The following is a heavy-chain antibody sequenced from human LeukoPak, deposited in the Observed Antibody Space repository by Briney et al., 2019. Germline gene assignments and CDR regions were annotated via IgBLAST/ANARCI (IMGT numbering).Heavy chain of an antibody. CDR1: GFTFSSYA. V-gene: IGHV3-64D*06. J-gene: IGHJ5*02. D-gene: IGHD2-15*01. Sequence: GGSLRLSCSASGFTFSSYAMHWVRQAPGKGLEYVSAISSNRGSTYYADSVKGRFTISRDNSKNTLYLQMSSLRAEDTAVYYCVKDSCSGGSCYSFHPWGQGTLVTVSS. CDR2: ISSNRGST. CDR3: VKDSCSGGSCYSFHP.